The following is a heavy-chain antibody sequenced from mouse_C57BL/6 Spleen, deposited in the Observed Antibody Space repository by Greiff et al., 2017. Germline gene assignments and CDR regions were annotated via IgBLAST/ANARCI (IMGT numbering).Heavy chain of an antibody. CDR1: GYSFTSYY. CDR2: LYPGSGNT. CDR3: ARYYGSSYGYFDV. V-gene: IGHV1-66*01. D-gene: IGHD1-1*01. J-gene: IGHJ1*03. Sequence: QVQLQQSGPELVKPGASVKISCKASGYSFTSYYIHWVKQRPGQGFEWIGWLYPGSGNTKYNEKFKGKATLTADTSSSTAYMQLSSLTSEDSAVYYCARYYGSSYGYFDVWGTGTTVTVSS.